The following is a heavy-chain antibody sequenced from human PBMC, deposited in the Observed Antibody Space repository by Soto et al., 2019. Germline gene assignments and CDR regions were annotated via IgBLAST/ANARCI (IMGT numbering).Heavy chain of an antibody. V-gene: IGHV1-69*01. CDR2: IIPLFGEA. D-gene: IGHD2-2*02. Sequence: QVQLVQSGAEVKKPGSSVKVSCKASGVTFTSETISWVRQAPGQGLEWMGGIIPLFGEANYAEKIQGRLTITEDESTITVYMELSRLRSDDMGVYYCATELDEYPASPFDSWGQGALVTVSS. CDR3: ATELDEYPASPFDS. CDR1: GVTFTSET. J-gene: IGHJ4*02.